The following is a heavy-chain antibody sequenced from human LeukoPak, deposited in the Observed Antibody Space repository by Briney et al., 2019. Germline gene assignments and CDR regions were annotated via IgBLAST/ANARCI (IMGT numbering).Heavy chain of an antibody. Sequence: PGGSLRLSCAASGFTFSSYEMNWVRQAPGKGLEWVSYISSSGSTIYYADSVKGRFTISRDNAKNSLYLQTNSLRAEDTAVYYCARDPYSGSYGNYYYYFMDVWGQGTLVTVSS. CDR1: GFTFSSYE. D-gene: IGHD1-26*01. CDR2: ISSSGSTI. J-gene: IGHJ6*03. CDR3: ARDPYSGSYGNYYYYFMDV. V-gene: IGHV3-48*03.